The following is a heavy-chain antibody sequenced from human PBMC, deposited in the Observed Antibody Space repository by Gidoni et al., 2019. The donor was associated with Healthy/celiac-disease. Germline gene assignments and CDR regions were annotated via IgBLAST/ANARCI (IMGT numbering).Heavy chain of an antibody. CDR1: GFTFSSYG. CDR3: ARDQRRGWYYGWLDY. Sequence: QVQLVESGGGVVQPGRSLRLSCAAPGFTFSSYGMHWVRQAPGKGLEWVAVIWYDGSNKYYADSVKGRFTISRDNSKNTLYLQMNSLRSEDTAVYYCARDQRRGWYYGWLDYWGQGTLVTVSS. J-gene: IGHJ4*02. D-gene: IGHD6-19*01. CDR2: IWYDGSNK. V-gene: IGHV3-33*01.